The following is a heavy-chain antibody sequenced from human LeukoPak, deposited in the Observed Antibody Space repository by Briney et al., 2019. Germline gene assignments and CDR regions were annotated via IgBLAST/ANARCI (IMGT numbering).Heavy chain of an antibody. CDR2: IIPFFGTA. CDR3: ARDRDSSGYYYGRNWFDP. CDR1: GGTFSSYA. Sequence: SVKVSCKASGGTFSSYAISWVRQAPGQGLEWMGGIIPFFGTANYAQKFQGRVTITADKSTSTAYMELSRLRSEDTAVYYCARDRDSSGYYYGRNWFDPWGQGTLVTVSS. V-gene: IGHV1-69*06. J-gene: IGHJ5*02. D-gene: IGHD3-22*01.